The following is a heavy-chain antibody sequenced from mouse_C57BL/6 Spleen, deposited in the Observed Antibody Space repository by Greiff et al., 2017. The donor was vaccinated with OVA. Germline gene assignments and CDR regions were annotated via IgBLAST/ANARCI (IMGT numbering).Heavy chain of an antibody. Sequence: QVQLQQPGAELVRPGSSVKLSCKASGYTFTSYWMHWVKQRPIQGLEWIGNIDPSDSETHYNQKFKDKATLTVDKSSSTAYMQLSSLTSEDSAVYYCASPDSSGSWFAYWGQGTLGTVSA. V-gene: IGHV1-52*01. D-gene: IGHD3-2*02. CDR1: GYTFTSYW. CDR3: ASPDSSGSWFAY. J-gene: IGHJ3*01. CDR2: IDPSDSET.